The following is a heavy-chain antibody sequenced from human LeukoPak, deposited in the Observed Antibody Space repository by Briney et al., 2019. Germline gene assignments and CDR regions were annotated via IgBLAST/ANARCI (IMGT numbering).Heavy chain of an antibody. CDR2: IYYSGST. Sequence: SETLSLTCTVSGGSLSSYYWSWIRQPPGKGLEWIGYIYYSGSTNYNPSLKSRVTISVDTSKNQFSLKLSSVTAADTAVYYCARDHSHYYDSSGPGSYFDYWGQGTLVTVSS. CDR1: GGSLSSYY. V-gene: IGHV4-59*01. J-gene: IGHJ4*02. D-gene: IGHD3-22*01. CDR3: ARDHSHYYDSSGPGSYFDY.